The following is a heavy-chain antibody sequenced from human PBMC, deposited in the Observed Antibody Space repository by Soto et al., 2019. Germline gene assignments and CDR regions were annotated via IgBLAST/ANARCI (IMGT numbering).Heavy chain of an antibody. V-gene: IGHV3-21*03. Sequence: PGGSLRLSCAASGFTFSSYSMNWVRQAPGKGLEWVSSISSSSSYIYYADSVKGRFTISRDNAKNSLYLQMNSLRAEDTAVYYPPRSTLGYCSGGSCYSGNWFDPWGQGTLVTVSS. J-gene: IGHJ5*02. CDR1: GFTFSSYS. D-gene: IGHD2-15*01. CDR2: ISSSSSYI. CDR3: PRSTLGYCSGGSCYSGNWFDP.